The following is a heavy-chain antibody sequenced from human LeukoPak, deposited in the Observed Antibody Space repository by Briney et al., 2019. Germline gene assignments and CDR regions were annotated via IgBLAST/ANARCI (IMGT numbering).Heavy chain of an antibody. CDR3: ARGAATYDFQY. J-gene: IGHJ1*01. V-gene: IGHV4-4*07. CDR1: GGSISGYY. CDR2: IHTNDGT. D-gene: IGHD6-25*01. Sequence: PSETLSLTCTVSGGSISGYYWSWVRQPAGKGLEWIGRIHTNDGTNFNPSLKSRVTMSLDTSKNQFSLKLTSVTAADTAVYHCARGAATYDFQYWGQGTLVAVSS.